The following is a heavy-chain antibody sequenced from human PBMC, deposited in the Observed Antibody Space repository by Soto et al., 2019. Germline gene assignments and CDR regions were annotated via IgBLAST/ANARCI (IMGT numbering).Heavy chain of an antibody. CDR1: GGSIGGVGYS. CDR2: MYHSGTF. D-gene: IGHD3-10*01. V-gene: IGHV4-30-2*01. CDR3: ARAQFYSGSGNYNNLMFDA. J-gene: IGHJ5*02. Sequence: SETLSLTCAVSGGSIGGVGYSWSWIRQPPGGGLEWIGHMYHSGTFLKSPSLKTRLTMSLDMSKNQFSLTLNSMTAADTAVYYCARAQFYSGSGNYNNLMFDAWGQGIQVTVSS.